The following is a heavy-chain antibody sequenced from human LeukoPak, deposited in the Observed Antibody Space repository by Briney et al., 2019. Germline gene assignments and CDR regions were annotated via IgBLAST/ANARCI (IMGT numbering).Heavy chain of an antibody. CDR2: IKQEGSEK. CDR1: GFTFSNYA. Sequence: GGSLRLSCIASGFTFSNYAMSWVRQAPGKGLEWVANIKQEGSEKYYVDSVKGRFTISRDNAKNSLYLQMNSLRAEDTAVYYCARDKSYGDSSDYWGQGTLVTVSS. V-gene: IGHV3-7*01. J-gene: IGHJ4*02. CDR3: ARDKSYGDSSDY. D-gene: IGHD4-17*01.